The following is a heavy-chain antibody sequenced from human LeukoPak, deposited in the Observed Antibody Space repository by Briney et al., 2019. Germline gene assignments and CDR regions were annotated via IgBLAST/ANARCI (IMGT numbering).Heavy chain of an antibody. CDR2: IYYSGST. CDR1: GGSISNSNYY. Sequence: PSETLSLTCTVSGGSISNSNYYWGWIRQPPGKGLEWIGSIYYSGSTYYNPSLKSRVTISVDTSKNQFSLKLSSVAAADTAVYYCAREVGDTAMVTHFDYWGQGTLVTVSS. CDR3: AREVGDTAMVTHFDY. D-gene: IGHD5-18*01. V-gene: IGHV4-39*02. J-gene: IGHJ4*02.